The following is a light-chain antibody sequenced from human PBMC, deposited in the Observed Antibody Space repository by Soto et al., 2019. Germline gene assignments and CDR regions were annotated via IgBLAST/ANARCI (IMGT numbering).Light chain of an antibody. Sequence: DIQMTQSPSSLSESVGDSVTITCRASQRVGSYVNWYQQKPGQAPKLLIYAATNWAAGVPSRFSGSGSGTDFSLSVSSLQPEDFATYYCQQSYSIPVWTFGQGTKVDIK. V-gene: IGKV1-39*01. CDR2: AAT. J-gene: IGKJ1*01. CDR1: QRVGSY. CDR3: QQSYSIPVWT.